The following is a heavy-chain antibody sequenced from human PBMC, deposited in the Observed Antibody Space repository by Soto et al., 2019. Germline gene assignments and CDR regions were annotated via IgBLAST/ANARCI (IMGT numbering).Heavy chain of an antibody. Sequence: GGSLRLSCAASGFTFSSYAMHWVRQAPGKGLEWVAVISYDGSNKYYADSVKGRFTISRDNSKNTLYLQMNSLRAEDTAVYYCARSGISSSPRGSFDCWGQGTLVTVSS. CDR1: GFTFSSYA. CDR3: ARSGISSSPRGSFDC. J-gene: IGHJ4*02. V-gene: IGHV3-30-3*01. D-gene: IGHD6-6*01. CDR2: ISYDGSNK.